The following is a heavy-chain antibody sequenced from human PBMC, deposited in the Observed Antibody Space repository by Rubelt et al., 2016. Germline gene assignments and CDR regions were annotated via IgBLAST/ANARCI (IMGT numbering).Heavy chain of an antibody. V-gene: IGHV1-2*04. J-gene: IGHJ4*02. D-gene: IGHD3-22*01. CDR2: INPNSGGT. CDR3: ARERQTYYYDSSGYYRGRYFDY. Sequence: MGWINPNSGGTNYAQKFQGWVTMTRDTSTSTVYMELSSLRSEDTAVYYCARERQTYYYDSSGYYRGRYFDYWGQGTLVTVSS.